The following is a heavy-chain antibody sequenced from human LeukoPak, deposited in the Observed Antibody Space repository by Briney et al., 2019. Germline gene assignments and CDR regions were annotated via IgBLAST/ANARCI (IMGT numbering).Heavy chain of an antibody. Sequence: ASVKVSCKASGYTFTDYYMHWVRQAPGQGLEWMGWINPNSGGTNYARKFQGRVTMTRDTSISTAYMELSRLRSDDTAVYYCARGIVPAAIFYWGQGTLVTVSS. CDR2: INPNSGGT. D-gene: IGHD2-2*01. CDR1: GYTFTDYY. J-gene: IGHJ4*02. V-gene: IGHV1-2*02. CDR3: ARGIVPAAIFY.